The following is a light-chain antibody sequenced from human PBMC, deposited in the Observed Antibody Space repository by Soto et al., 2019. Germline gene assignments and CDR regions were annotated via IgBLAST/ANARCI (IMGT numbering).Light chain of an antibody. J-gene: IGKJ4*01. V-gene: IGKV3-20*01. CDR3: QQYNNWPPLT. CDR2: GAS. Sequence: EIVLTQSPGTLSLSPGERATLSCRASQSVSSSYLAWYQQKPGQAPSLLIYGASRRATGIPDRFSGSGSGTDFTLTISRLEPEDFAVYYCQQYNNWPPLTFGGGTKVDIK. CDR1: QSVSSSY.